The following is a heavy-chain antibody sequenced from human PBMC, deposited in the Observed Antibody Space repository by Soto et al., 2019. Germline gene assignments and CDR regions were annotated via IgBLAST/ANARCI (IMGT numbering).Heavy chain of an antibody. J-gene: IGHJ4*02. D-gene: IGHD3-10*01. Sequence: GGSLRLSCAASGFTLSSYWMSWVRQAPGKGLEWVANIKQDGSEKYYVDSVKGRFTISRDNAKNSLYLQMNSLRAEDTAVYYCARTPLWFGELMFDYWGQGTLVTVSS. CDR3: ARTPLWFGELMFDY. CDR1: GFTLSSYW. CDR2: IKQDGSEK. V-gene: IGHV3-7*01.